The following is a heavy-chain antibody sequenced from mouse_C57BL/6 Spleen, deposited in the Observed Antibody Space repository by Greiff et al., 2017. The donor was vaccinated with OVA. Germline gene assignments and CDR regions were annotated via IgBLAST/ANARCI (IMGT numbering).Heavy chain of an antibody. Sequence: EVNVVESGGGLVKPGGSLKLSCAASGFTFSSYAMSWVRQTPEKRLEWVATISDGGSYTYYPDNVKGRFTISRDNAKNNLYLQMSHLKSEDTAMYYCARPYYYGSSYYFDYWGQGTTLTVSS. CDR1: GFTFSSYA. J-gene: IGHJ2*01. CDR3: ARPYYYGSSYYFDY. D-gene: IGHD1-1*01. V-gene: IGHV5-4*03. CDR2: ISDGGSYT.